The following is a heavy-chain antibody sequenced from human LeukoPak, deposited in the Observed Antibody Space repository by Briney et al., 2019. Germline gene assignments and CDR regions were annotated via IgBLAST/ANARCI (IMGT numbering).Heavy chain of an antibody. V-gene: IGHV3-23*01. D-gene: IGHD4-17*01. J-gene: IGHJ6*03. CDR2: ISGSGGST. Sequence: PGGSLRLSCAASGFTFSSYAMSWVRQAPGKGLEWVSAISGSGGSTYYADSVKGRFTISRDNSKNTLYLQMNSLRAEDTAVYYCAKEEVTVTTWQDYYYYMDVWGKGTTVTVSS. CDR3: AKEEVTVTTWQDYYYYMDV. CDR1: GFTFSSYA.